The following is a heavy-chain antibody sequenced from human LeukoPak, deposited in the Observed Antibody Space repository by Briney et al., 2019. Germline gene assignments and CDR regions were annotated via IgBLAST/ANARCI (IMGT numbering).Heavy chain of an antibody. CDR1: GYTFTNYY. Sequence: ASVKVSCKASGYTFTNYYIHWVRQAPGQGLGWMGIINPSSGSTTSAQKFQGRVSMTRDTSASTVYMELSSLRSEDTARYYCARGHDNSGYTAHPQRYYYYYGMDVWGQGTTVTVSS. CDR3: ARGHDNSGYTAHPQRYYYYYGMDV. J-gene: IGHJ6*02. D-gene: IGHD3-22*01. V-gene: IGHV1-46*01. CDR2: INPSSGST.